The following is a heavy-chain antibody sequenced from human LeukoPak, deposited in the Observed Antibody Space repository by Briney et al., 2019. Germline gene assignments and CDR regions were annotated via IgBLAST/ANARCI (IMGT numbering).Heavy chain of an antibody. CDR1: GVIVSRNY. Sequence: PGGSLRLFCAACGVIVSRNYMSWLRHAPGKGVEGVSVIYNSGSTHYAASVKGRFTISRDNSKNTLYLQMSSLRAEDTAVYYCARVLPPWIVEVTIPDFWGQGTLVTVSS. D-gene: IGHD3-9*01. V-gene: IGHV3-66*01. J-gene: IGHJ4*02. CDR3: ARVLPPWIVEVTIPDF. CDR2: IYNSGST.